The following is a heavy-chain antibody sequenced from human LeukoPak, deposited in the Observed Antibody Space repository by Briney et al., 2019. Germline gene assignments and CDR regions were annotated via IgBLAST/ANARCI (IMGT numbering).Heavy chain of an antibody. CDR3: ARGPYSYDSSGAFDI. CDR2: IYYSGST. V-gene: IGHV4-39*07. J-gene: IGHJ3*02. Sequence: PSETLSLTCTVSGGSISSVSYYWGWIRQPPGKGLEWIGSIYYSGSTYYNPSLKSRVTISVDTSKNQFSLKLSSVTAADTAVYFCARGPYSYDSSGAFDIWGQGTMVTVSS. D-gene: IGHD3-22*01. CDR1: GGSISSVSYY.